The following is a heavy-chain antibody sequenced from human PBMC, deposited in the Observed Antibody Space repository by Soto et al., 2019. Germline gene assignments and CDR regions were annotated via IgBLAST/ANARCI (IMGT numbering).Heavy chain of an antibody. V-gene: IGHV4-34*01. CDR2: INHSGST. CDR1: GGSFSGYY. CDR3: ASIVPAAMEAWFAP. Sequence: QVQLQQWGAGLLKPSETLSLTCAVYGGSFSGYYWSWIRQPPGKGLEWIGEINHSGSTNYNPSLKSRVTISVDTSKNQLPLKLSSVTAADTAVYYCASIVPAAMEAWFAPWGQGTLVTVSS. J-gene: IGHJ5*02. D-gene: IGHD2-2*01.